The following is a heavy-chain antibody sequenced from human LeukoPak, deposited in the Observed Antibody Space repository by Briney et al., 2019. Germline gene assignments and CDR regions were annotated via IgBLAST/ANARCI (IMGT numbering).Heavy chain of an antibody. CDR2: IKQDGSEK. V-gene: IGHV3-7*01. CDR1: GFTFSSYW. J-gene: IGHJ5*02. CDR3: ARGTYCSGGSCYSFGFDP. D-gene: IGHD2-15*01. Sequence: GGSLRLSCAASGFTFSSYWMSWVRQAPGKGLEWVANIKQDGSEKYYVDSAKGRFTISRDNAKNSLYLQMNSLRAEDTAVYYCARGTYCSGGSCYSFGFDPWGQGTLVTVSS.